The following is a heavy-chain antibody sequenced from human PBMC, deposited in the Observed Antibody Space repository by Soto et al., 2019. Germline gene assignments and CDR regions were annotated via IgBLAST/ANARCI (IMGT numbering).Heavy chain of an antibody. CDR1: GYTLTSYG. V-gene: IGHV1-18*01. Sequence: GASVKVSCKASGYTLTSYGISWVRQAPGQGLEWMGWISAYNGNTNYAQKLQGRVTMTTDTSTSTAYMELRSLRSDDTAVYYCAAVRSVRGFRTTDDAFDIWGQGTMVTVSS. CDR3: AAVRSVRGFRTTDDAFDI. CDR2: ISAYNGNT. D-gene: IGHD1-1*01. J-gene: IGHJ3*02.